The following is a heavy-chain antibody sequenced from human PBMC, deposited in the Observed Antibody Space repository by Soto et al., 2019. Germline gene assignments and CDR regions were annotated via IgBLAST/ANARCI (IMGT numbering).Heavy chain of an antibody. V-gene: IGHV3-11*05. CDR3: ALNIRAVTTPRPSA. CDR2: ISSSSSYT. J-gene: IGHJ5*02. D-gene: IGHD4-17*01. CDR1: GFTFSDYY. Sequence: QVQLVESGGGLVKPGGSLRLSCAASGFTFSDYYMSWIRQAPGKGLEWVSYISSSSSYTNYADSVKGRFTISRDNAKNSLYLQMNSLRAEDTAVYYCALNIRAVTTPRPSAWGQGTLVTVSS.